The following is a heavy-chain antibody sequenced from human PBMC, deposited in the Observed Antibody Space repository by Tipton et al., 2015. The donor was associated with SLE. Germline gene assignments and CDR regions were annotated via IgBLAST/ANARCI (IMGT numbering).Heavy chain of an antibody. CDR2: IKADGTVT. CDR1: RFTFSTFW. J-gene: IGHJ3*02. V-gene: IGHV3-7*03. CDR3: AKRQNADDSGYPQWAFDI. D-gene: IGHD3-22*01. Sequence: SLRLSCTASRFTFSTFWMSWVRQAPGKGLGWVANIKADGTVTNYVDSVKGRFTISRDNSKNTLYMQMNGLRAEDTAKYYCAKRQNADDSGYPQWAFDIWGQGTLVIVS.